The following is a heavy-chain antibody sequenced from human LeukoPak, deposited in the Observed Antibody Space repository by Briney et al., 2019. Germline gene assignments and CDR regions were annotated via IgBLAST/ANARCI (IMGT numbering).Heavy chain of an antibody. Sequence: SETLSLTCTVSGGSISSSSYYWGWIRQPPGKGLEWIGSIYYSGSTYYNPSLKSRVTISVDTSKNQFSLKLSSVTAADTAVYYCVGYYYGSGTLRAFDYWGQGTLGTVSS. V-gene: IGHV4-39*01. CDR2: IYYSGST. J-gene: IGHJ4*02. D-gene: IGHD3-10*01. CDR1: GGSISSSSYY. CDR3: VGYYYGSGTLRAFDY.